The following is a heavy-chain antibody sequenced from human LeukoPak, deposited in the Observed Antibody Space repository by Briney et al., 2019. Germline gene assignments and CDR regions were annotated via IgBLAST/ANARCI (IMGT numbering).Heavy chain of an antibody. CDR1: GFTVRSNY. Sequence: GGSLRLSCAASGFTVRSNYMSWVRQAPGKGLEWVSVIYSGGSTYYADSVRGRFTISRDNSENTLYLQMNRLRAEDTAVYYCARGAVAGSFDYWGQGTLVTVSS. CDR2: IYSGGST. CDR3: ARGAVAGSFDY. J-gene: IGHJ4*02. V-gene: IGHV3-66*01. D-gene: IGHD6-19*01.